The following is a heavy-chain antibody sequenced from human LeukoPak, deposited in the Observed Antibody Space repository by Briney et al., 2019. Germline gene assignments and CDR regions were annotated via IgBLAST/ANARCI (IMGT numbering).Heavy chain of an antibody. J-gene: IGHJ3*02. CDR2: IYYSGST. D-gene: IGHD6-13*01. CDR3: ARGVWGSSWDDAFDI. Sequence: PSETLSLTCTVSGGSISSYYWSWIRQPPGKGLEWIEYIYYSGSTNYNPSLKSRVTISVDTSKNQFSLKLSSVTAADTAVYYCARGVWGSSWDDAFDIWGQGTMVTVSS. CDR1: GGSISSYY. V-gene: IGHV4-59*01.